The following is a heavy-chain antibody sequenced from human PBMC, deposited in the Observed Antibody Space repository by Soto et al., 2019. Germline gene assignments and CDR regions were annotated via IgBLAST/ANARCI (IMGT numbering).Heavy chain of an antibody. V-gene: IGHV1-69*01. CDR1: GGTFSSYA. J-gene: IGHJ4*02. Sequence: QVQLVQSGAEVKKPGSSVKVSCKASGGTFSSYAISWVRQAPGQGLEWMGGIIPIFGTANYEQKFQARVTITADESTSTAYMELSSLRSEDTAVYSCAREEAQWELQGGFDYWGQGTLVTVSS. CDR2: IIPIFGTA. D-gene: IGHD1-26*01. CDR3: AREEAQWELQGGFDY.